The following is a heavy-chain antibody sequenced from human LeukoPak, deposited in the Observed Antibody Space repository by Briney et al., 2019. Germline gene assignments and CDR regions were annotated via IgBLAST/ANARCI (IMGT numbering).Heavy chain of an antibody. V-gene: IGHV1-18*01. J-gene: IGHJ6*02. CDR2: ISAYNGNT. Sequence: GASVKVSCKASGYTFTSYGISWVRQAPGQGLEWMGWISAYNGNTNYAQKLRGRVTMTTDTSTSTAYMELRSLRSDDTAVYYCARDPSHLYYYYGMDVWGQGTTVTVSS. CDR1: GYTFTSYG. CDR3: ARDPSHLYYYYGMDV.